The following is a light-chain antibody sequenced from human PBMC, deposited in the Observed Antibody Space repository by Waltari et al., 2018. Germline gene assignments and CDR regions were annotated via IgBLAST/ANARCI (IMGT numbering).Light chain of an antibody. Sequence: QSVLTQPPSVSGAPGQRVTLSCTGSGSNIGAYDVHWYQHRPGKAPTLLIYVFNNRPSGVPDRFFGSKSGTSASLAITSLRAEDEGVYYCQSYDTSLSVVFGGGTKLTVL. CDR2: VFN. V-gene: IGLV1-40*01. CDR1: GSNIGAYD. CDR3: QSYDTSLSVV. J-gene: IGLJ2*01.